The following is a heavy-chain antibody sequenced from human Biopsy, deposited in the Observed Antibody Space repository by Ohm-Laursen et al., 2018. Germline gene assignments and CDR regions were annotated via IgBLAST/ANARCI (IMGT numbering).Heavy chain of an antibody. V-gene: IGHV1-58*01. CDR3: AATSTLYYYYYAMDV. Sequence: SVKVSCKASGFTFSSSAVQWVRQARGQRLEWIGCIVVGSGHTNYAQKFQERVTITRDMSTSTAYMELTSLRSEDTAVYYCAATSTLYYYYYAMDVWDQGTTITVSS. CDR1: GFTFSSSA. J-gene: IGHJ6*02. CDR2: IVVGSGHT.